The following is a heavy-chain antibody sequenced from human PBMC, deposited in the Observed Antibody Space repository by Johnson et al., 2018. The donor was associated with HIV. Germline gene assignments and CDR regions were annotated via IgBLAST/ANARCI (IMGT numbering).Heavy chain of an antibody. J-gene: IGHJ3*02. CDR1: GFTFSTYG. Sequence: QVQLVESGGGVVQPGRSLRLSCVASGFTFSTYGMHWVRQAPGKGLEWVAVISYDGSENNYADSVKGRFTISRDNSKSTLYLQMNSLRPEDTAVYYCAKERRAPRAFDIWGQGTMLTVSS. CDR2: ISYDGSEN. V-gene: IGHV3-30*18. CDR3: AKERRAPRAFDI.